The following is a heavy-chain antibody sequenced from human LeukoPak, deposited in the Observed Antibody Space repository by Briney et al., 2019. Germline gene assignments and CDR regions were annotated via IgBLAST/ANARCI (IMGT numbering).Heavy chain of an antibody. CDR1: GGSVSSGSYY. D-gene: IGHD3-10*01. CDR2: IYDSGST. CDR3: ASGPRNYYYSGSYHY. V-gene: IGHV4-61*01. Sequence: SETLSLTCTVSGGSVSSGSYYWSWIRQPPGKGLEWIGYIYDSGSTNYNPSLKSRVAISVDTSKNQFSLKVNSVTAADTAVYFCASGPRNYYYSGSYHYWGQGTLVTVSS. J-gene: IGHJ4*02.